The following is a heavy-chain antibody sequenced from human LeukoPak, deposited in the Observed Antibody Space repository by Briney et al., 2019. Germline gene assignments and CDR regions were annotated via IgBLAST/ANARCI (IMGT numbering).Heavy chain of an antibody. CDR1: GFTFSSYS. D-gene: IGHD5/OR15-5a*01. V-gene: IGHV3-21*01. J-gene: IGHJ3*02. CDR2: ISSSSYI. Sequence: GGSLRLSCAASGFTFSSYSMNWVRQAPGKGLEWVSSISSSSYIYHADSVKGRFTISRDNAKNSLYLQMNSLRAEDTAVYYCARPSTRVAFDIWGQGTMVTVSS. CDR3: ARPSTRVAFDI.